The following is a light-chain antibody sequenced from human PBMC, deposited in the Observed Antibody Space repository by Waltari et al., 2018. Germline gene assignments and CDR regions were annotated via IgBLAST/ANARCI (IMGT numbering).Light chain of an antibody. CDR1: PGISSY. CDR2: AAS. CDR3: QQYYRYPPVT. Sequence: AIRMTQSPSSFSASTGDRVTITCRASPGISSYLAWYQQKPGKAPKLLIYAASSLQSGVPSRFSGSGSGTDFTLTISCLQSEDFATYYCQQYYRYPPVTFGGGTKVEIK. J-gene: IGKJ4*01. V-gene: IGKV1-8*01.